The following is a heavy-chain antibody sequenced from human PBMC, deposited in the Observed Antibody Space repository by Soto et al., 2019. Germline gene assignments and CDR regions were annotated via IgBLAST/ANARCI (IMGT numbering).Heavy chain of an antibody. V-gene: IGHV3-33*01. CDR3: ARESRGGGRREATIHYYGMDV. CDR1: GFTFSSYG. Sequence: PGGSLRLSCAASGFTFSSYGMHWVRQAPGKGLELVAVIWYDGSNKYYADSVKGRFTISRDNSKNTLYLQMNSLRAEDTAVDYCARESRGGGRREATIHYYGMDVWGQWTTVTVS. D-gene: IGHD5-12*01. CDR2: IWYDGSNK. J-gene: IGHJ6*02.